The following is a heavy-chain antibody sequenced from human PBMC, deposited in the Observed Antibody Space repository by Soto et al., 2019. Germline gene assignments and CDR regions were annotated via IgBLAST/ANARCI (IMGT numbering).Heavy chain of an antibody. D-gene: IGHD5-12*01. CDR2: IYHSGST. V-gene: IGHV4-30-2*01. J-gene: IGHJ4*02. CDR1: GGSISIGGYS. CDR3: AAGGGLPRYY. Sequence: PSETLSLTCAVSGGSISIGGYSWSWIRQPPGKGLEWIGYIYHSGSTYYNPSLKSRVAISVDRSKNQFSLKLSSVTAADTAVYNCAAGGGLPRYYWGQGTLVTVSS.